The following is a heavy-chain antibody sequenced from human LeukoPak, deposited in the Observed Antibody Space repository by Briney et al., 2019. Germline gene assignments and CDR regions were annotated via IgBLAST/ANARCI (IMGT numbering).Heavy chain of an antibody. CDR3: ARADPYMTTVTTPLDY. CDR1: GFTFSNYD. D-gene: IGHD4-17*01. J-gene: IGHJ4*02. V-gene: IGHV7-4-1*02. CDR2: INTNTGNP. Sequence: ASVKVSCKASGFTFSNYDINWVRQAPGQGLEWMGWINTNTGNPTYAQGFTGRFVFSLDTSVSTAYLQVSSLKAEDTAVYYCARADPYMTTVTTPLDYWGQGTLVTVSS.